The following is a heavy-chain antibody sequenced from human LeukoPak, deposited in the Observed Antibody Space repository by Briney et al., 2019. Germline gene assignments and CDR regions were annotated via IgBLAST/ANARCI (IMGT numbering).Heavy chain of an antibody. Sequence: GSSLRLSCAASGFPFSGSGMHWVRQAPGKGLEWVAIVWYDGSNQYYADSVKGRFTISRDNSKNTVDLQMNSLRVEDTAVYFCAKDKDTPATAQPQRGYFESWGQGTLVTVSA. CDR2: VWYDGSNQ. CDR1: GFPFSGSG. V-gene: IGHV3-33*06. J-gene: IGHJ4*02. D-gene: IGHD2-21*02. CDR3: AKDKDTPATAQPQRGYFES.